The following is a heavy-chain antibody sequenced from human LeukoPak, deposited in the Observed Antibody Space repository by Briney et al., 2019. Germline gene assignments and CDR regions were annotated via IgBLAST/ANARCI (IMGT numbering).Heavy chain of an antibody. CDR3: ARASDSSSWSSLFDY. CDR2: INAGNGNT. CDR1: GYTFTSYA. Sequence: ASVKVSCTASGYTFTSYAMHWVRQAPGQRLEWMGWINAGNGNTKYSQKFQGRVTITRDTSASTAYMELSSLRSEDTAVYYCARASDSSSWSSLFDYWGQGTLVTVSS. V-gene: IGHV1-3*01. D-gene: IGHD6-13*01. J-gene: IGHJ4*02.